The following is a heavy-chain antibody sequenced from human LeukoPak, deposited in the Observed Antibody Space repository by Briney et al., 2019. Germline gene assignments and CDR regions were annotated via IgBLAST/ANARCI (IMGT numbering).Heavy chain of an antibody. Sequence: SVKVSCKASGGTFSSYAISWVRQAPGQGLEWMGRIIPIFSIGDYAQKFQGRVTITADKSTGTAYMELSSLRSEDTAVYYCARDQPPPYSYGTRDAFDIWGQGTMVTVSS. J-gene: IGHJ3*02. CDR3: ARDQPPPYSYGTRDAFDI. D-gene: IGHD5-18*01. V-gene: IGHV1-69*04. CDR2: IIPIFSIG. CDR1: GGTFSSYA.